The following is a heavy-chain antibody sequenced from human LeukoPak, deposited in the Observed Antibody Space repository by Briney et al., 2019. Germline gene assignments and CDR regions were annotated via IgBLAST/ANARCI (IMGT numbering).Heavy chain of an antibody. CDR2: ISYDGSNK. CDR1: GFTFSSYA. CDR3: AREVPHAMNAFDI. Sequence: GGSLRLSCAASGFTFSSYAMHWVRQAPGKGLEWVAVISYDGSNKYYADSVKGRFTISRDNSKNTLYLQMNSLRAEDTAVYYCAREVPHAMNAFDIWGQGTMVTVSS. J-gene: IGHJ3*02. V-gene: IGHV3-30-3*01. D-gene: IGHD2-2*01.